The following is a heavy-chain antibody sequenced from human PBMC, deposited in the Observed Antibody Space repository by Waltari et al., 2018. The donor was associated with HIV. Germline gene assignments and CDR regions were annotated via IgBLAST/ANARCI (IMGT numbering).Heavy chain of an antibody. CDR1: GGSISSGSYY. V-gene: IGHV4-61*02. CDR3: AREGWVGYFDY. J-gene: IGHJ4*02. D-gene: IGHD3-16*01. Sequence: QVQLQESGPGLVKPSQTLSLTCTVSGGSISSGSYYWSWIRQPAGKGLEWIGRIYTSGGTNYNPSLKSRVTISVDTSKNQFSLKLSSVTAADTAVYYCAREGWVGYFDYWGQGTLVTVSS. CDR2: IYTSGGT.